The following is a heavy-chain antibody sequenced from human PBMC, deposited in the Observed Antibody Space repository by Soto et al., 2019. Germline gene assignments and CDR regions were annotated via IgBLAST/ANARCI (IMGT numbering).Heavy chain of an antibody. J-gene: IGHJ3*02. CDR3: ARNKWFGEQDAFDI. D-gene: IGHD3-10*01. V-gene: IGHV1-2*04. Sequence: ASVKVSCKASGYSFTGNSIHWVRQAPGQGLEWMGWINPSNGGTNYAQKFQGWVTMTRDTSISTAYMELSRLRSDDTAVYYCARNKWFGEQDAFDIWGQGTMVTVSS. CDR2: INPSNGGT. CDR1: GYSFTGNS.